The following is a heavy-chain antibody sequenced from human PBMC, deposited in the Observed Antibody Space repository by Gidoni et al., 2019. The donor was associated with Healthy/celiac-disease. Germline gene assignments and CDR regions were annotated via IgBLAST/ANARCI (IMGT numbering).Heavy chain of an antibody. J-gene: IGHJ6*02. CDR2: IWYDGSNK. Sequence: QVQLVASGGGVVQPGRSLRLSCAASGFTFSSYGMHWVRQAPGKGLEWVAVIWYDGSNKYYADSVKGRFTISRDNSKNTLYLQMNSLRAEDTAVYYCARDGGGWYGMDVWGQGTTVTVSS. CDR1: GFTFSSYG. D-gene: IGHD2-15*01. CDR3: ARDGGGWYGMDV. V-gene: IGHV3-33*01.